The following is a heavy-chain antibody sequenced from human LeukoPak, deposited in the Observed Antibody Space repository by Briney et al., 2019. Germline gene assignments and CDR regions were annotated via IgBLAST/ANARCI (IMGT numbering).Heavy chain of an antibody. Sequence: GGPLRLSCAASGFTFSNYWMHWVRQAPGKGLVWVSRINTDGSDTPCADSVKGRFTISRDNAKNTLYLQMKTLRAEDTALYYCARVGLQYYGSGSHYNYWGKGTLVTVSS. CDR3: ARVGLQYYGSGSHYNY. CDR1: GFTFSNYW. V-gene: IGHV3-74*01. D-gene: IGHD3-10*01. J-gene: IGHJ4*02. CDR2: INTDGSDT.